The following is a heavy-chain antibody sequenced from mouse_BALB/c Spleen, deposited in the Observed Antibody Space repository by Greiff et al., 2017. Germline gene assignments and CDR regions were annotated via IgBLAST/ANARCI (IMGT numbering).Heavy chain of an antibody. J-gene: IGHJ3*01. CDR1: GDSITSGY. D-gene: IGHD2-1*01. CDR3: ARTGLIYYGNYGAPWFAY. CDR2: ISYSGST. V-gene: IGHV3-8*02. Sequence: VQLQQSGPSLVKPSQTLSLTCSVTGDSITSGYWNWIRKFPGNKLEYMGYISYSGSTYYNPSLKSRISITRDTSKNQYYLQLNSVTTEDTATYYCARTGLIYYGNYGAPWFAYWGQGTLVTVSA.